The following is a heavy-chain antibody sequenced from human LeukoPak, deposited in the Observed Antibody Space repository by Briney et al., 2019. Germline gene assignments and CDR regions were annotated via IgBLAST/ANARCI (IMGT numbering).Heavy chain of an antibody. V-gene: IGHV3-9*01. Sequence: GGSLRLSCAASGFTFDDYAMHWVRQAPGKGLEWVSGISWNSGSIGYADSVKGRFTISRDNAKNSLYLQMNSLRAEDTALYYCAKDRLLTSYDAFDIRGQGTMVTVSS. J-gene: IGHJ3*02. CDR3: AKDRLLTSYDAFDI. CDR1: GFTFDDYA. CDR2: ISWNSGSI. D-gene: IGHD2-2*01.